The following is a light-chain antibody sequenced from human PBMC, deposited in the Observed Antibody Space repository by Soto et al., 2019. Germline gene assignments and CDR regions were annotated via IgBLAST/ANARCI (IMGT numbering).Light chain of an antibody. J-gene: IGLJ1*01. CDR3: CSYAGRPYV. CDR2: EVT. Sequence: LTQPASVSGSPGRSITISCTGTSSDVGAYNLVSWYQVHPGKAPKLMIFEVTKRPSGVSNRFSGSKSGNTASLTISGLHTEDEADYFCCSYAGRPYVFGTGTKVTVL. V-gene: IGLV2-23*02. CDR1: SSDVGAYNL.